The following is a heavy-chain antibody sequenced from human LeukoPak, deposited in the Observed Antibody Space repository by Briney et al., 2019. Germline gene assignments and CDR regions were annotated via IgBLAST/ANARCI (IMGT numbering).Heavy chain of an antibody. J-gene: IGHJ5*02. CDR1: GYAFTSYG. V-gene: IGHV1-18*01. CDR3: ASLFYPMMQFDP. D-gene: IGHD3-22*01. CDR2: ISAYNGNT. Sequence: GASVKVSCKASGYAFTSYGISWVRQAPGQGLEWMGWISAYNGNTNYAQKLQGRVTMTTDTSTSTAYMELRSLRSDDTAVYYCASLFYPMMQFDPWGQGTLVTVSS.